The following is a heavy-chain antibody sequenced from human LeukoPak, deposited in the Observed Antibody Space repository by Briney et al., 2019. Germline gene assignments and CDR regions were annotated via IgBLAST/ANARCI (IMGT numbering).Heavy chain of an antibody. J-gene: IGHJ3*02. D-gene: IGHD3-22*01. CDR3: ARDEAIVVVIPFDI. V-gene: IGHV3-21*01. CDR2: ISSSSSYI. CDR1: GFTFSSYS. Sequence: GGSLRLSCAASGFTFSSYSMNWVRQAPGKGLEWVSSISSSSSYIYYADSVKGRFTISRENAKNSLYLQMNSLRAEDTAVYYCARDEAIVVVIPFDIWGQGTMVTVSS.